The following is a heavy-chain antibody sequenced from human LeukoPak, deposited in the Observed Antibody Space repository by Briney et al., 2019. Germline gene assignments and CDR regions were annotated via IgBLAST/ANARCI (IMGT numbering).Heavy chain of an antibody. CDR1: GFTFSSYG. V-gene: IGHV3-30*18. CDR3: AKLPAEGYYDFWSGYQGRFDP. CDR2: ISYDGSNK. J-gene: IGHJ5*02. D-gene: IGHD3-3*01. Sequence: PGRSLRLSCAASGFTFSSYGVHWVRQAPGKGLEWVAVISYDGSNKYYADPVKGRFTIPRDNSKNTLYLQMNSLRAEDTAVYYSAKLPAEGYYDFWSGYQGRFDPWGQGTLVTVSS.